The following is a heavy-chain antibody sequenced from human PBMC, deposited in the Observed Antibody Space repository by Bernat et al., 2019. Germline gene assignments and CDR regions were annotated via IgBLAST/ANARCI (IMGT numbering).Heavy chain of an antibody. CDR3: ARLILPMDF. Sequence: EVQLVESGGGLVKPGGSLRLSCAAAGFTFSSYSMNWVRQAPGKGLEWVSSIINSSSYIYYADSVKGRFTNSSDNAKNSLYLQMNSLRAEDTAVYYCARLILPMDFWGQGTTVTVSS. CDR1: GFTFSSYS. D-gene: IGHD2-15*01. V-gene: IGHV3-21*01. J-gene: IGHJ6*02. CDR2: IINSSSYI.